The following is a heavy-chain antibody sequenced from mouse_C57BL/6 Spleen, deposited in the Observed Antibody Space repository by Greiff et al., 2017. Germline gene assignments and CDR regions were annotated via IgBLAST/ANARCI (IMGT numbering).Heavy chain of an antibody. V-gene: IGHV7-3*01. Sequence: DVKLVESGGGLVQLGGSLSLSCAASGFTFTDYYMSWVRQPPGKALEWLGFIRNKANGYTTEYSASVKGRFTISRDNSQSILYLQMNALRAEDSATYYCAIYRGYFDYWGQGTTLTVSS. CDR1: GFTFTDYY. J-gene: IGHJ2*01. CDR2: IRNKANGYTT. CDR3: AIYRGYFDY.